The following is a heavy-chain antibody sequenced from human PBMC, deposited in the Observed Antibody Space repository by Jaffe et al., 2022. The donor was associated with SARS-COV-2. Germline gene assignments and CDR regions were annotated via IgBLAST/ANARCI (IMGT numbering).Heavy chain of an antibody. J-gene: IGHJ6*02. CDR3: ARDDCIAAAGSPASGYYYYGMDV. CDR1: GFTFSSYS. D-gene: IGHD6-13*01. CDR2: ISSSSSYI. Sequence: EVQLVESGGGLVKPGGSLRLSCAASGFTFSSYSMNWVRQAPGKGLEWVSSISSSSSYIYYADSVKGRFTISRDNAKNSLYLQMNSLRAEDTAVYYCARDDCIAAAGSPASGYYYYGMDVWGQGTTVTVSS. V-gene: IGHV3-21*01.